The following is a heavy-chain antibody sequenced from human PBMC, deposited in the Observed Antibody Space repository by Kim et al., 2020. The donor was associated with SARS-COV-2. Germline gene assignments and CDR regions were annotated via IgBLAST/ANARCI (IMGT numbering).Heavy chain of an antibody. V-gene: IGHV4-39*01. CDR2: IYYSGST. Sequence: SETLSLTCTVSGGSISSSSYYWGWIRQPPGKGLEWIGSIYYSGSTYYNPSLKSRVTISVDTSKNQFSLKLSSVTAADTAVYYCASFDVGYCSGGSCYWDYYYYYGMDVWGQGTTVTVSS. J-gene: IGHJ6*02. CDR1: GGSISSSSYY. D-gene: IGHD2-15*01. CDR3: ASFDVGYCSGGSCYWDYYYYYGMDV.